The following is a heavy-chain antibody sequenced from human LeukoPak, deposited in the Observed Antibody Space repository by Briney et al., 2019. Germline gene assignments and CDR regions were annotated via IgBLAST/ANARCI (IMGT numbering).Heavy chain of an antibody. CDR1: GGSFSGYY. D-gene: IGHD1-26*01. Sequence: SETLSLTCAVYGGSFSGYYWSWIRQPPGKGVEWIGEINHSGSTNYNPSLKSRVTISVDTSKNQFSLKLSSVTAADTAVYYCARDRKKNSRSYYSPFDYWGQGTLVTVSS. CDR3: ARDRKKNSRSYYSPFDY. V-gene: IGHV4-34*01. J-gene: IGHJ4*02. CDR2: INHSGST.